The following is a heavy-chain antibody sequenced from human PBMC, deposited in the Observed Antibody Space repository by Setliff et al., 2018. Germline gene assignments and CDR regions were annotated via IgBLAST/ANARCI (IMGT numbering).Heavy chain of an antibody. V-gene: IGHV4-4*07. CDR3: ARERLYYDDLTGFSPEALDI. CDR1: GDPIDSYY. Sequence: SETLSLTCSVSGDPIDSYYWSWVRQSAGRGLEWIGRIYGGGATNYNPSLKARLTISVDNSKNQFSLQLTSVTAADTALYFCARERLYYDDLTGFSPEALDIWGQGTMVTVSS. D-gene: IGHD3-9*01. J-gene: IGHJ3*02. CDR2: IYGGGAT.